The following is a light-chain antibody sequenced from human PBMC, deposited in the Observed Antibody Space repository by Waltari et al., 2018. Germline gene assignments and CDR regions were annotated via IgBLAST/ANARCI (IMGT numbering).Light chain of an antibody. CDR1: SGHSSNL. CDR2: VNSDGSH. Sequence: QLVVTQSPSASASLGASVKLTCTLRSGHSSNLIAWHQQQPEKGPRYLMKVNSDGSHSKGDEIPDRFSGSSSGAERYLTISSLQSEDEADYYCQTGGHGTWVFGGGTKLTVL. J-gene: IGLJ3*02. CDR3: QTGGHGTWV. V-gene: IGLV4-69*01.